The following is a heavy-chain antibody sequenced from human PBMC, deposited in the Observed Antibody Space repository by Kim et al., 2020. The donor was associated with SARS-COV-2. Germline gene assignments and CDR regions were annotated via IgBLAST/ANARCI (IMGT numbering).Heavy chain of an antibody. V-gene: IGHV7-4-1*02. CDR1: GYTFTSYA. Sequence: ASVKVSCKASGYTFTSYAMNWVRQAPGQGLEWMGWINTNTGNPTYAQGFTGRFVFSLDTSVSTAYLQISSLKAEDTAVYYCARGGPKSVYYYDSIETGYWGQGTLVTVSS. CDR3: ARGGPKSVYYYDSIETGY. CDR2: INTNTGNP. J-gene: IGHJ4*02. D-gene: IGHD3-22*01.